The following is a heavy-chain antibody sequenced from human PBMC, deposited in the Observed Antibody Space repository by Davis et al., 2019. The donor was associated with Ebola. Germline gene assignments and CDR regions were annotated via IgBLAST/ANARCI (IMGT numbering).Heavy chain of an antibody. CDR3: ARYFGAFDI. D-gene: IGHD2/OR15-2a*01. CDR1: GYSISSGYY. Sequence: GSLRLSCTVSGYSISSGYYWGWIRQPPGKGLEWIGSIYHSGSTYYNPSLKSRVTISVDTSKNQFSLKLSSVTAADTAVYYCARYFGAFDIWGQGTMVTVSS. V-gene: IGHV4-38-2*02. J-gene: IGHJ3*02. CDR2: IYHSGST.